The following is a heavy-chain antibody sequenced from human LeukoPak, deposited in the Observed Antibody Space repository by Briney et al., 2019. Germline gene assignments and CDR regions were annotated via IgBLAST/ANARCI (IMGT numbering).Heavy chain of an antibody. CDR1: TLTFGSYA. V-gene: IGHV3-23*01. D-gene: IGHD3-3*01. Sequence: GGSLRLSCAASTLTFGSYAMTWVRQAPGRGLEWVSGISGSGGHTYYADSVKGRFTIFRDNSKNTLYLRMNSLRADDTAVYYCAKSTTIFGVVPYYMDVWGKGTTVTVSS. J-gene: IGHJ6*03. CDR2: ISGSGGHT. CDR3: AKSTTIFGVVPYYMDV.